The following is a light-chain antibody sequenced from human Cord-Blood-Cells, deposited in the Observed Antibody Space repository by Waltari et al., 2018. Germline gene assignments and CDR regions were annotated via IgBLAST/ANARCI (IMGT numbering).Light chain of an antibody. J-gene: IGKJ1*01. CDR3: QQYGSSPRT. CDR2: SAS. Sequence: EIVLTQSPGTLSLSPWERATLSCRASQSVSSSYLAWYQQKPGQAPRSLMYSASSRATGIPDRFSGSESGTDVTLTSSRLEPEDFAVYYCQQYGSSPRTFGQGTKVENK. CDR1: QSVSSSY. V-gene: IGKV3-20*01.